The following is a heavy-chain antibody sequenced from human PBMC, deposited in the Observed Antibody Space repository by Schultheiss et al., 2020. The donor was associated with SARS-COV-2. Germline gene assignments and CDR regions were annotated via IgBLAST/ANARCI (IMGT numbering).Heavy chain of an antibody. CDR2: INWNGGST. J-gene: IGHJ4*02. CDR3: AKEAGYSSGWPDY. D-gene: IGHD6-19*01. CDR1: GFTFSSYS. Sequence: GGSLRLSCAASGFTFSSYSMNWVRQAPGKGLEWVSGINWNGGSTGYADSVKGRFAASRDNSKNTLFLQMNSLRAEDTAVYYCAKEAGYSSGWPDYWGQGTLVTVSS. V-gene: IGHV3-20*04.